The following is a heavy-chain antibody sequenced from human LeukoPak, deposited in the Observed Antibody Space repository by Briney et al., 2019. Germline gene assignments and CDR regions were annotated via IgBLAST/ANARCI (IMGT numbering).Heavy chain of an antibody. J-gene: IGHJ4*02. Sequence: SETLSLTCTVSGGSISSYYWSWIRQPPGKGLEWIGYIYYSGSTNYNPSLKSRVTISVDTSKNQFSLKLSSVTAADTAVYYCARVRLGYGSGSPIYYFDYWGQGTLVTVSS. V-gene: IGHV4-59*08. CDR3: ARVRLGYGSGSPIYYFDY. CDR2: IYYSGST. D-gene: IGHD3-10*01. CDR1: GGSISSYY.